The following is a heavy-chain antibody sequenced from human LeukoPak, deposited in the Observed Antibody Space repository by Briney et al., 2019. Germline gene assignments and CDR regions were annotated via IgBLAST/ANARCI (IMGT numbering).Heavy chain of an antibody. CDR2: IYTSGST. J-gene: IGHJ4*02. CDR1: GGSISSYY. V-gene: IGHV4-4*07. Sequence: PSETLSLTCTVSGGSISSYYWSWIWQPAGKGLEWIGRIYTSGSTYYNPSLKSRVTMSVDTSKNQFSLKLSSVTAADTAVYYCARGLPASHYFDYWGQGTLVTVSS. CDR3: ARGLPASHYFDY. D-gene: IGHD6-25*01.